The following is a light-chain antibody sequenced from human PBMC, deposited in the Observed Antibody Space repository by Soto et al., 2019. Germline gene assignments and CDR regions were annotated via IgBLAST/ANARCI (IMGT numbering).Light chain of an antibody. CDR3: MQVIQTPWK. V-gene: IGKV2-28*01. J-gene: IGKJ1*01. Sequence: DIVMTQSPLSLSVIPGEPASISCRSSQNLLHSDGYNYLDWDLQKPGQSQQLLIYWGSNRASGVPDRFSASGSGTDFTLKISRVEAEDVGVYYCMQVIQTPWKFGQGTKVDIK. CDR1: QNLLHSDGYNY. CDR2: WGS.